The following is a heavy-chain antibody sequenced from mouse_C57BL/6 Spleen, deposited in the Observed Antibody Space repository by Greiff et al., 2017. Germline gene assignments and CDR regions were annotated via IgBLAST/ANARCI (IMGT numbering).Heavy chain of an antibody. D-gene: IGHD2-2*01. J-gene: IGHJ3*01. V-gene: IGHV1-15*01. CDR2: IDPETGGT. CDR1: GYTFTDYE. CDR3: TRSIYYGDDGGAWFAY. Sequence: QVQLQQSGAELVRPGASVTLSCKASGYTFTDYEMPWVKQTPVPGLEWIGAIDPETGGTAYNQKFKGKAILTADKSYSTADMELRSLTSDDSAVYYCTRSIYYGDDGGAWFAYWGQGTLVTVSA.